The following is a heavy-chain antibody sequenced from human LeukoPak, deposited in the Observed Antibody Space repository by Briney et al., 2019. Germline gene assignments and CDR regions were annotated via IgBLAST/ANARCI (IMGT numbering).Heavy chain of an antibody. V-gene: IGHV3-21*01. CDR1: GFTFSSYS. Sequence: GGSLRLSCAASGFTFSSYSMNWVRQAPGKGLEWVSSISSSSSYIYYADSVKGRFTISRDNSKNTLYLQMNSLRAEDTAVYYCARDGPRRYDSSGSWSKFADYYYYYGMDVWGQGTTVTVSS. CDR3: ARDGPRRYDSSGSWSKFADYYYYYGMDV. J-gene: IGHJ6*02. CDR2: ISSSSSYI. D-gene: IGHD3-22*01.